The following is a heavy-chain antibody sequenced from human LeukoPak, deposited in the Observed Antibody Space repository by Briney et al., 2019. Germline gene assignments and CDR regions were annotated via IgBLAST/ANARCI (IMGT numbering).Heavy chain of an antibody. Sequence: GGSLRLSCAASGFTFSSYSMNWVRQAPGKGLEWVSSISSSGSYIYYADSVKGRFTISRDNAKNSLYLQMNSLRAEGTAVYYCARDRSSSWSYYFDYWGQGTLVTVSS. D-gene: IGHD6-13*01. CDR1: GFTFSSYS. CDR3: ARDRSSSWSYYFDY. CDR2: ISSSGSYI. J-gene: IGHJ4*02. V-gene: IGHV3-21*01.